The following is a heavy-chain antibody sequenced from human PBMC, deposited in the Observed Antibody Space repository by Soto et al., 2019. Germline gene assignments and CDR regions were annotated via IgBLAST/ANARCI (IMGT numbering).Heavy chain of an antibody. CDR3: ASHAYGDIDD. V-gene: IGHV1-69*01. Sequence: QVQLVQSGAEVKKPGSSVKVSCKASGGTFSSYAIIWVRQAPGQGLEWMGWIIPIFCTANYAQKFQGRLTINADESKTTANMELTSMRSQDPAVYYCASHAYGDIDDCGQGSLVTV. D-gene: IGHD4-17*01. J-gene: IGHJ4*02. CDR2: IIPIFCTA. CDR1: GGTFSSYA.